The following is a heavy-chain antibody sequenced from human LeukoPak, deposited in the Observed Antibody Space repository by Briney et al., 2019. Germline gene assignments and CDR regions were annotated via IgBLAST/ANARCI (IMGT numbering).Heavy chain of an antibody. J-gene: IGHJ4*02. Sequence: PGRSLRLSCAASGFTLSTYAMHWVRHAPGEGLEWVAVISYNGSGTYYADSVKGRFTISRDSSKNTLYLQMTSLRVEDTAVYYCAMGAIVATIDYWGQGTLVTVSS. CDR2: ISYNGSGT. D-gene: IGHD5-12*01. CDR1: GFTLSTYA. V-gene: IGHV3-30*04. CDR3: AMGAIVATIDY.